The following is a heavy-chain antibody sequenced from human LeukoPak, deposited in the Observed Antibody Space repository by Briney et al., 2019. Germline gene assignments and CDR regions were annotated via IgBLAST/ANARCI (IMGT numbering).Heavy chain of an antibody. CDR3: TRTGPYYYYGMDV. J-gene: IGHJ6*04. Sequence: GGSLRLSCAASGFTFTHYNMYWVRQPPGKGLEWVSLINWDGSSSYYADSVKGRFTISRDNNKNSLYLHMNSLRTEDTALYYCTRTGPYYYYGMDVWGKGTTVAVSS. CDR1: GFTFTHYN. V-gene: IGHV3-43*01. D-gene: IGHD3/OR15-3a*01. CDR2: INWDGSSS.